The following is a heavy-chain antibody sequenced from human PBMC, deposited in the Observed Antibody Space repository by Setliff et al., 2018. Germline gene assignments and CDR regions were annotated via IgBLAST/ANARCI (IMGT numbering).Heavy chain of an antibody. CDR3: ARLWRRIQQIDY. D-gene: IGHD3-10*01. V-gene: IGHV4-39*07. CDR1: GGPISSSSYY. CDR2: IYYSGST. J-gene: IGHJ4*02. Sequence: PSETLSLTCTVSGGPISSSSYYWGWIRQPPGKGLEWIGSIYYSGSTYYNPSLKSRVTISVDTSKNQFSLKLSSVTAADTAVYYCARLWRRIQQIDYWGQGTLVTVSS.